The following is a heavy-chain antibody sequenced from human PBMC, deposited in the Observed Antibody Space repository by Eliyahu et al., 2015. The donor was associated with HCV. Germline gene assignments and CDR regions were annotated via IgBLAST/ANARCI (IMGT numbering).Heavy chain of an antibody. D-gene: IGHD2-15*01. CDR3: AHENRGTTPRDH. CDR1: GFSLSTSGMG. Sequence: QITLKESGPTLVNPTQTLTLTCTFSGFSLSTSGMGVGWIXQPPGKSLEWXALXYWDDDEXYSXSLKSRLNIRKDXSKNQVVRTMTNMDPVDTATYYCAHENRGTTPRDHWGQGTLVTVSS. J-gene: IGHJ4*02. V-gene: IGHV2-5*02. CDR2: XYWDDDE.